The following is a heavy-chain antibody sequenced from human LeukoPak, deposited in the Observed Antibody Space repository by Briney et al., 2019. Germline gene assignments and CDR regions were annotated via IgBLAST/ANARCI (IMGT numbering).Heavy chain of an antibody. CDR1: GFNLRNYG. V-gene: IGHV3-23*01. CDR2: ISGSGSNT. CDR3: AKDYNVGYYGSGSSVDY. D-gene: IGHD3-10*01. J-gene: IGHJ4*02. Sequence: GGSLRLSCAVSGFNLRNYGLPWVRQAPGKGLEWVAGISGSGSNTYYSESVKGRFTISRDNSKNTLYLQMNSLRAEDTAVYYCAKDYNVGYYGSGSSVDYWGQGTLVTVSS.